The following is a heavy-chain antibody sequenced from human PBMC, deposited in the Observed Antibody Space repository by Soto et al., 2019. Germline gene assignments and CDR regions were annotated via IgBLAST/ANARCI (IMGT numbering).Heavy chain of an antibody. J-gene: IGHJ5*02. D-gene: IGHD3-10*01. V-gene: IGHV4-31*03. CDR2: IYYSGST. CDR3: ARDYYGSGSPGWFDP. Sequence: QVQLQESGPGLVKPSQTLSLTCTVSGGSISSGGYYWSWIRQHPGKGLEWIGYIYYSGSTYYNPSLKSRVTISVDTSKNQFSLKLSSVTAADTAVYYCARDYYGSGSPGWFDPWGQGTLVTVSS. CDR1: GGSISSGGYY.